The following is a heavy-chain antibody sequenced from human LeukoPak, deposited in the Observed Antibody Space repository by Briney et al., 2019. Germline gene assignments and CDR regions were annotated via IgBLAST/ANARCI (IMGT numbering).Heavy chain of an antibody. V-gene: IGHV4-30-2*01. J-gene: IGHJ5*02. D-gene: IGHD1-26*01. CDR1: GGSISSGGYS. CDR2: IYHSGST. Sequence: SETLSLTCAVSGGSISSGGYSWSWIRQPPGKGLEWTGYIYHSGSTYYNPSLKSRVTISVDRSKSQFSLKLSSVTAADTAVYYCARALHWFDPWGQGTLVTVSS. CDR3: ARALHWFDP.